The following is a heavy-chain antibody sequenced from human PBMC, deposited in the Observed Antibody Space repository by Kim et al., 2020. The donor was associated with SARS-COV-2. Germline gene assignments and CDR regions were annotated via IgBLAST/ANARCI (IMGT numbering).Heavy chain of an antibody. CDR1: GFTFNNYV. CDR2: VTGSGTST. J-gene: IGHJ3*02. CDR3: AKDSKGGNYFYAFDI. V-gene: IGHV3-23*01. D-gene: IGHD1-26*01. Sequence: GGSLRLSCAASGFTFNNYVMNWVRQAPGKGLEWVSAVTGSGTSTYYTDSVKGRFTISRDSSKNTLYLQMNSLRAEDTALYYCAKDSKGGNYFYAFDIWGQGTMVAVSS.